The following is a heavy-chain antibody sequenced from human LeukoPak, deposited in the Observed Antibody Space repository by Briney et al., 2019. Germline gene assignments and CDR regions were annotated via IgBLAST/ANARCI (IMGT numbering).Heavy chain of an antibody. J-gene: IGHJ4*02. V-gene: IGHV3-7*01. Sequence: WGSLRLSCATSGFTFSTYWMSRVRKAPGKGLERVANKNQDGSEQSYVDSVKGRFTISRDNTKNSLYLQMNSLRAEDTAVYYCARVGYCSTTSCYWRAFDYWGQGTLVTVSS. CDR1: GFTFSTYW. CDR3: ARVGYCSTTSCYWRAFDY. D-gene: IGHD2-2*01. CDR2: KNQDGSEQ.